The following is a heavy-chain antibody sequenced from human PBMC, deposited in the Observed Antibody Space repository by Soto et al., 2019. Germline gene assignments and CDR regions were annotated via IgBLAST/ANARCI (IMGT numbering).Heavy chain of an antibody. D-gene: IGHD1-20*01. CDR1: GYTFTSYC. V-gene: IGHV1-18*01. CDR3: ARGGITGTPKAFDI. J-gene: IGHJ3*02. CDR2: ISAYNGNT. Sequence: ASVKVSCKASGYTFTSYCMSWVRLAPGQGLECMGWISAYNGNTNYAQKLQGRVTMTTDTSTSTAYMELRSLRSDDTAVYYCARGGITGTPKAFDIWGQGTMVTVSS.